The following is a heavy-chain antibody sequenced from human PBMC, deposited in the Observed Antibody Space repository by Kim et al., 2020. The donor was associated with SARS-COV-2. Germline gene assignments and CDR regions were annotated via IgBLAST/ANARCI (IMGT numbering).Heavy chain of an antibody. V-gene: IGHV1-8*02. CDR3: ARDIAAGGMWYQFAF. J-gene: IGHJ4*02. Sequence: ASVKVSCKASGYTFNTYDFHWVRQASGQGLEWMGLMTSNTGNTGYAQEFQGRVTMTRDTSISTAYLELTDLRSDDTAIYYCARDIAAGGMWYQFAFWGQG. CDR1: GYTFNTYD. CDR2: MTSNTGNT. D-gene: IGHD6-25*01.